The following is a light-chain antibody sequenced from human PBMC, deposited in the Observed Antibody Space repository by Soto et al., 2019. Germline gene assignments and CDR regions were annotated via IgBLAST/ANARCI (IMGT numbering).Light chain of an antibody. CDR2: KAS. V-gene: IGKV1-5*03. CDR3: QQYNYY. Sequence: DIQMTQSPSTLSASVGDRVTITCRASQSISNWLAWYQQKPGKAPKLLIYKASSLESGVPSRFSGSGSGTEFTLTISSLQPDDFATYYCQQYNYYFGGGTKVEIK. J-gene: IGKJ4*01. CDR1: QSISNW.